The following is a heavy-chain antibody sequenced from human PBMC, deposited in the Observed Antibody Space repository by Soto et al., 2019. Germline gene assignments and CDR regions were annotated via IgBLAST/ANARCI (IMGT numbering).Heavy chain of an antibody. Sequence: SETLSLTCTISGGSISVYYWSWIRQPPGKGLEWLGSVHYSGNTYYNPSLKSRLTISVDKSKNQFSLNLSSVTAADTAVYYCARQDRVVAEGRWFDPWGQGTLVTVSS. CDR2: VHYSGNT. CDR1: GGSISVYY. J-gene: IGHJ5*02. D-gene: IGHD2-15*01. CDR3: ARQDRVVAEGRWFDP. V-gene: IGHV4-59*04.